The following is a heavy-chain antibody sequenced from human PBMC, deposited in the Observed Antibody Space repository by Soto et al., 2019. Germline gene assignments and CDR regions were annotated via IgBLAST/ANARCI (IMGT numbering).Heavy chain of an antibody. Sequence: FLRLSCVTSGFTFSRNTMNWVRQAPGKGLEWVASITSSGSYVYYADSVKGRFSASRDNAKNSLSLQMDSLRPDDTAIYFCVKDEGIEAMDVWGQGTTVTVSS. CDR3: VKDEGIEAMDV. J-gene: IGHJ6*02. CDR1: GFTFSRNT. D-gene: IGHD3-3*02. V-gene: IGHV3-21*01. CDR2: ITSSGSYV.